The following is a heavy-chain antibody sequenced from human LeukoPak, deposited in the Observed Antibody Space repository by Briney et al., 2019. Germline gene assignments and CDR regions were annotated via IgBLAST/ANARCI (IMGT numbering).Heavy chain of an antibody. J-gene: IGHJ4*02. CDR3: ARGGGYSYGYALHFDY. Sequence: PSETLSLTCTVSGGSISSGGYYWSWIRQHPGKGLEWIGYIYYSGSTYYNPSLKSRVTISVDTSKNQFSLKLSSVTAADTAVYYCARGGGYSYGYALHFDYWGQGTLVTVSS. CDR2: IYYSGST. V-gene: IGHV4-31*03. D-gene: IGHD5-18*01. CDR1: GGSISSGGYY.